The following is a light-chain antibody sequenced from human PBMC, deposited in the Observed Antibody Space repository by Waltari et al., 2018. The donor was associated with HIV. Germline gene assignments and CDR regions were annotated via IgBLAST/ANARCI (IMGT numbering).Light chain of an antibody. CDR1: KLGDKF. J-gene: IGLJ2*01. Sequence: SYEMTQPPSVSVSPGQTASITCSGDKLGDKFVCWYQQKPGQSPVLVIYQDTKRPSGIPERFSGSISGNTATLTISGTQAMDEADYYCQAWDNSIVVFGGGTKLTVL. V-gene: IGLV3-1*01. CDR2: QDT. CDR3: QAWDNSIVV.